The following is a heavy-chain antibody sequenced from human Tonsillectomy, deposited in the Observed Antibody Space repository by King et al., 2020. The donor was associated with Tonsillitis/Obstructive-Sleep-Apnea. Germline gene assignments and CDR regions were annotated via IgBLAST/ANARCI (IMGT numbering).Heavy chain of an antibody. CDR2: IYHSGRA. V-gene: IGHV4-4*02. Sequence: LQLQESGPGLVKPSGTLSLTCAVSGGSISTSNWWSWVRQPPGKGLEWIGEIYHSGRAKYNPSPKSRFTISEDKSKKQFSLKLNSVTAADTAVYYCARGTGLNWYFDLWGRGTLVTVSS. CDR3: ARGTGLNWYFDL. CDR1: GGSISTSNW. J-gene: IGHJ2*01. D-gene: IGHD1/OR15-1a*01.